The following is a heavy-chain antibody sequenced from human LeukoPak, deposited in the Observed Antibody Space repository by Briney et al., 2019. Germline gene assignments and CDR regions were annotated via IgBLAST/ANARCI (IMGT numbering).Heavy chain of an antibody. Sequence: PSETLSLTCAVYEGSFSGYYWSWIRQPPGKGLEWIGEINRSGSTNYNPSLKSRVTISLDTSKSQFSLKVRYVTAADTAVYYCARVRAGWRYSSGWYVGWGEGNPVTVSS. D-gene: IGHD6-19*01. CDR3: ARVRAGWRYSSGWYVG. J-gene: IGHJ4*02. V-gene: IGHV4-34*01. CDR1: EGSFSGYY. CDR2: INRSGST.